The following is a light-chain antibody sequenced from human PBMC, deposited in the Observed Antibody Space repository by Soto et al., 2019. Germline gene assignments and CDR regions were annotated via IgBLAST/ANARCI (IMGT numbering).Light chain of an antibody. CDR2: GAS. CDR3: QQYGDSPLT. V-gene: IGKV3-20*01. Sequence: DIVLTQSPGTLSLSPGERATLSCRASQTVSSSYLAWYQQKPGQAPRLLIYGASTRAAGIPDRFSGSGSGTDFTLTISRLEPEDFAVYYCQQYGDSPLTFGQGTNVEI. CDR1: QTVSSSY. J-gene: IGKJ1*01.